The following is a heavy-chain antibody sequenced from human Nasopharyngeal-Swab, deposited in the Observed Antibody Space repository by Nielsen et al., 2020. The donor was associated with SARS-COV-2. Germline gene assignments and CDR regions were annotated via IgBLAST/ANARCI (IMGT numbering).Heavy chain of an antibody. CDR1: GGSFSDYY. V-gene: IGHV4-34*01. J-gene: IGHJ5*02. CDR2: INHSGTT. Sequence: SETLSLTCAVYGGSFSDYYWTWIRQPPGKGLEWIGEINHSGTTNSNPSLKSRVTLSVDTSKNQFSLKLSSMTAADTAVYYCARDGYRSGWYPNWFDPWGQGTLVTVSS. CDR3: ARDGYRSGWYPNWFDP. D-gene: IGHD6-19*01.